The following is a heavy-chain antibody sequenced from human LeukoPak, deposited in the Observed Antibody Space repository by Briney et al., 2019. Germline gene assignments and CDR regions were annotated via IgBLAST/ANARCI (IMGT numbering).Heavy chain of an antibody. CDR2: IRSKTDGGTT. J-gene: IGHJ4*02. CDR3: ATGTEQQWLSLDY. CDR1: GFTLKNAW. V-gene: IGHV3-15*01. D-gene: IGHD6-19*01. Sequence: AGGSLRLSCVASGFTLKNAWMSWVRQAPRKGLEWVGRIRSKTDGGTTDYAAPVKGRFTISRDDPKNTLYLQMNSLKTEDTAVYFCATGTEQQWLSLDYWGQGTLVTVSS.